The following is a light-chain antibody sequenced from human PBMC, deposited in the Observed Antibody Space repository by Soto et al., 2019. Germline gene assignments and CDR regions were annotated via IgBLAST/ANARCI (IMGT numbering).Light chain of an antibody. CDR1: QTISNS. Sequence: EIVRTQSPAALSVSPGEGATLSCRASQTISNSLAWYQQKPGQAPRLLIYDASALPTDIPPRFSGSGYGTEFTLPISTLQSEDFAVYYCQQYKIWPPAFGQGTKVEMK. J-gene: IGKJ1*01. CDR2: DAS. CDR3: QQYKIWPPA. V-gene: IGKV3-15*01.